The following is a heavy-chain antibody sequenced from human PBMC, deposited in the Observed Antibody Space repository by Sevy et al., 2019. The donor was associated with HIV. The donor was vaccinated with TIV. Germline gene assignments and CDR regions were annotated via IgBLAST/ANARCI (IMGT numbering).Heavy chain of an antibody. D-gene: IGHD5-12*01. Sequence: SETLSLTCTVSGGSFTSSDSYWSWIRQPPGEGLEWIGYIHYTGGTYYNPFLKSRVAMSVDTSEKQFSLKLSFLTAAETAVYYCASKRGYNDGPFDYWGQGTLVTVSS. CDR2: IHYTGGT. V-gene: IGHV4-30-4*01. CDR3: ASKRGYNDGPFDY. J-gene: IGHJ4*02. CDR1: GGSFTSSDSY.